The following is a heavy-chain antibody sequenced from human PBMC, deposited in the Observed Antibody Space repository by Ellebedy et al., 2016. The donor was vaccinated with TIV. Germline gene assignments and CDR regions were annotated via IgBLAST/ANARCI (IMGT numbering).Heavy chain of an antibody. V-gene: IGHV1-69*13. CDR2: IIPIFGTA. CDR1: GGTFSSSV. D-gene: IGHD3-3*01. J-gene: IGHJ3*02. CDR3: ASARRFLEWLSAFDI. Sequence: SVKVSXKPSGGTFSSSVIIWVRQAPGQGLEWMGGIIPIFGTANYAQKFQGRVTLTADESTSTVYMELSSLSSEDTAVYYCASARRFLEWLSAFDIWGQGTMVIVSS.